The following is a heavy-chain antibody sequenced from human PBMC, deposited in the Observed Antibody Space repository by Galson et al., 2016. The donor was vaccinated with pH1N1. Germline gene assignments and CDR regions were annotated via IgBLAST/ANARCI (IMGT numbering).Heavy chain of an antibody. Sequence: SETLSLTCAVYGGFLNGNYWSWVRQPPGQGLEWVGQIYYIGNTKYNPSLASRVTISLDTTKNQFSLMMNSMTAADTAVYYCARHGPGYSQQYWGQGTLVTVSS. CDR1: GGFLNGNY. CDR3: ARHGPGYSQQY. CDR2: IYYIGNT. V-gene: IGHV4-34*01. D-gene: IGHD5-12*01. J-gene: IGHJ4*02.